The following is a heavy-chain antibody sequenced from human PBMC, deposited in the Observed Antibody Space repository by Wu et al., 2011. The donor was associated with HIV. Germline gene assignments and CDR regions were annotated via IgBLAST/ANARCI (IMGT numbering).Heavy chain of an antibody. J-gene: IGHJ4*02. CDR2: IYHSETTHYT. Sequence: QVQLQESGPGLVKPSETLSLTCAVSGYSISSGYYWGWIRQPPGKGLEWIGSIYHSETTHYTYYNPSLKGRVTISVDTSKNQFSLKLSSVTAADTAVYYCARDGREAYSSGLTYFDYWGQGTLVTVSS. D-gene: IGHD3-22*01. V-gene: IGHV4-38-2*02. CDR1: GYSISSGYY. CDR3: ARDGREAYSSGLTYFDY.